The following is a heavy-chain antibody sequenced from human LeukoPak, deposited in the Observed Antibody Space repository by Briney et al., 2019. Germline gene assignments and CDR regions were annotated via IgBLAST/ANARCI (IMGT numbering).Heavy chain of an antibody. CDR3: ARHTGVQCELLYFDY. V-gene: IGHV5-51*01. CDR1: GYSFTSYW. J-gene: IGHJ4*02. CDR2: IYPGDSDT. Sequence: GESLKISCKGSGYSFTSYWIGWVRQMPGKGLEWMGIIYPGDSDTRYSPSFQGQVTISADKSISTAYLQWSSLKASDTAMYYCARHTGVQCELLYFDYWGQGTLVTVSS. D-gene: IGHD1-26*01.